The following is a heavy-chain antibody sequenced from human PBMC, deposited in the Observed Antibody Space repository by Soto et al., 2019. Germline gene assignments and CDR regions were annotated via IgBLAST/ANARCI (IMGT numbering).Heavy chain of an antibody. CDR3: AREMLQWSDYYGMDV. CDR2: IYYSGST. J-gene: IGHJ6*04. CDR1: GGSISSSSYY. V-gene: IGHV4-39*02. D-gene: IGHD2-8*01. Sequence: SETLSLTCTVSGGSISSSSYYWGWIRQPPGKGLEWIGSIYYSGSTYYNPSLKSRVTIAVDTSKNQFSLKLSSVTAADTAVYYCAREMLQWSDYYGMDVWGKGTTVTVSS.